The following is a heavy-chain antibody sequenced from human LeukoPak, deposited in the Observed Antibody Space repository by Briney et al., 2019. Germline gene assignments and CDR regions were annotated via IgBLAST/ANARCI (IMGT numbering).Heavy chain of an antibody. CDR2: ISAYNGNT. CDR3: ARDRSSGWGYYYYYYGMDV. CDR1: GYTFTSYG. D-gene: IGHD6-19*01. Sequence: SVKVSRKASGYTFTSYGISWVRQAPGQGLEWMGWISAYNGNTNYAQKLQGRVTMTTDTSTSTAYMELRSLRSDDTAVYYCARDRSSGWGYYYYYYGMDVWAKGPRSPSP. V-gene: IGHV1-18*01. J-gene: IGHJ6*02.